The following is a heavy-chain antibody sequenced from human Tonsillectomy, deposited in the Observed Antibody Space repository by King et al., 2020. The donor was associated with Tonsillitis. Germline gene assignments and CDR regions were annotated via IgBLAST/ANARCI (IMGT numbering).Heavy chain of an antibody. J-gene: IGHJ1*01. CDR1: GFTFSDYY. CDR3: AIENRYSSSWYGYFQH. CDR2: ISSSSSYT. D-gene: IGHD6-13*01. V-gene: IGHV3-11*05. Sequence: HVQLVESGGGLVKPGGSLRLSCAASGFTFSDYYMSWIRQAPGKGLEWVSYISSSSSYTNYADSVKGRFTISRDNAKNSLYLQMNSLRAEDTAVYYCAIENRYSSSWYGYFQHWGQGTLVTVSS.